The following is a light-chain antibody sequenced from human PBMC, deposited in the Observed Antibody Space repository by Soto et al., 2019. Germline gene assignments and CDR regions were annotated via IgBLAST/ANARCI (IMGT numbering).Light chain of an antibody. V-gene: IGLV2-14*01. J-gene: IGLJ2*01. CDR2: EVT. CDR1: STDIGAYDY. CDR3: SSYTTSSTVL. Sequence: QSALTQPASVSGFPGQSVTISCTGTSTDIGAYDYVSWYQHHPGKAPKLMISEVTNRPSGVSDRFSGSKSGNTASLTISGLQAEDEADYYCSSYTTSSTVLFGGGTKLTVL.